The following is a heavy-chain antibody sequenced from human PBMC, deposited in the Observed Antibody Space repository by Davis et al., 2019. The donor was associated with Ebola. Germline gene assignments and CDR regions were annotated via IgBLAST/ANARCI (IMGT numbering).Heavy chain of an antibody. Sequence: HSQTLSLTCAISGDSVSGNNGAWNWIRQSPSRGLEWLGRTYYYRSKWYIDYAESVRGRIIINPDTSKNQLSLQVNSVTPEDTAVYYCARGWFRSGMDVWGQGTTVTVSS. J-gene: IGHJ6*02. V-gene: IGHV6-1*01. CDR3: ARGWFRSGMDV. CDR2: TYYYRSKWYI. D-gene: IGHD6-19*01. CDR1: GDSVSGNNGA.